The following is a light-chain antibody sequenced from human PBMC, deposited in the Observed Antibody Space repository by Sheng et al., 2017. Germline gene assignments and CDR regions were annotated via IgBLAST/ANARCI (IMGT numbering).Light chain of an antibody. J-gene: IGKJ2*01. CDR1: QSIGSW. CDR3: QQYDTHSVT. Sequence: DIQMTQSPSTLSATIGDRVTITCWASQSIGSWLAWYQQKPRKAPKLLIYKASSLETGVPSRFSGSGSGTEFTLTISSLQPDDFATYYCQQYDTHSVTFGQGTKLEIK. V-gene: IGKV1-5*03. CDR2: KAS.